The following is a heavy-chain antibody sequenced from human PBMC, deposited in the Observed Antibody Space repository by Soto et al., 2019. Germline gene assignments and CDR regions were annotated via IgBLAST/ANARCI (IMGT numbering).Heavy chain of an antibody. CDR2: INPMGGST. D-gene: IGHD6-13*01. CDR1: GYTFINYY. V-gene: IGHV1-46*01. CDR3: ARDLAAGDL. Sequence: QEQLVQSGAEVKEPGASVKVSCKASGYTFINYYFHWVRQAPGQGLEWMAIINPMGGSTNYAQEFQGRVTLTSDTSTSTVYMELSSLRFEDTALFYCARDLAAGDLWGQGTLVTVSS. J-gene: IGHJ5*02.